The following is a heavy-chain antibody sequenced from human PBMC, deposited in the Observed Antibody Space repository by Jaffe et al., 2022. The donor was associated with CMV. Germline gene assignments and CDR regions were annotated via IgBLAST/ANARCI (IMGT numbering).Heavy chain of an antibody. Sequence: QVQLVQSGAEVKKPGSSVKVSCKASGGTFSSYAISWVRQAPGQGLEWMGGIIPIFGTANYAQKFQGRVTITADESTSTAYMELSSLRSEDTAVYYCARDHLVGATIHFNWFDPWGQGTLVTVSS. CDR3: ARDHLVGATIHFNWFDP. D-gene: IGHD1-26*01. CDR2: IIPIFGTA. CDR1: GGTFSSYA. V-gene: IGHV1-69*01. J-gene: IGHJ5*02.